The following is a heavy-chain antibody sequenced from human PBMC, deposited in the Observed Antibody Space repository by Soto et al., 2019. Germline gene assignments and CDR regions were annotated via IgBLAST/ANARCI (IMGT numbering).Heavy chain of an antibody. CDR3: ARGLGVAVAGLDAFDI. D-gene: IGHD6-19*01. CDR2: ISSSGSTR. CDR1: GFTFSSYE. J-gene: IGHJ3*02. Sequence: GGSLRLSCAASGFTFSSYEMNWVRQAPGKGLEWVSYISSSGSTRYYAYSVKGRFTISRDNAKNSLYLQMNSLRAEDTAVYYCARGLGVAVAGLDAFDIWGQGTMVTVSS. V-gene: IGHV3-48*03.